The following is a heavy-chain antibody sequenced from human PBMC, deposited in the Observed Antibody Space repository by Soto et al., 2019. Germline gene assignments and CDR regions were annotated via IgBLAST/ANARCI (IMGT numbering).Heavy chain of an antibody. CDR1: GFTVSSNY. CDR2: IYSGGST. CDR3: ARDLQDYYGSGSPPFGMDV. Sequence: GGSLRLSCAASGFTVSSNYMSWVRQAPGKGLEWVSVIYSGGSTYYADSVKGRFTISRDNSKNTLYLQMNSLRAEDTAVYYCARDLQDYYGSGSPPFGMDVWAQGTTVTVSS. J-gene: IGHJ6*02. V-gene: IGHV3-53*01. D-gene: IGHD3-10*01.